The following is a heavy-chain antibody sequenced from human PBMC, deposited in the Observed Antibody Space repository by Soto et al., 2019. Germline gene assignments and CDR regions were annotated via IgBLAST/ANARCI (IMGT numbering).Heavy chain of an antibody. CDR2: ISSSSITI. J-gene: IGHJ4*02. CDR3: ARGLSSYCNGGSCYPPGY. CDR1: GFTFGIYG. Sequence: DVQLVESGGGLAQPGGSLRLSCAASGFTFGIYGMNWVRQAPGKGLEWVSYISSSSITIYYADSVKGRFTISRDNAKNSLYVHMSRLRDEDTGVYDCARGLSSYCNGGSCYPPGYWGQGTLVTVSS. D-gene: IGHD2-15*01. V-gene: IGHV3-48*02.